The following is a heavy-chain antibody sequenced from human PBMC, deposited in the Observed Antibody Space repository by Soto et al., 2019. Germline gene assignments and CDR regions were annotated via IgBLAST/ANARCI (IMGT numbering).Heavy chain of an antibody. CDR2: IIPIFGTA. CDR1: GGSFNRHT. CDR3: ARGWGYDSTDYYYAY. V-gene: IGHV1-69*01. D-gene: IGHD3-22*01. J-gene: IGHJ4*02. Sequence: QVQLVQSGAEVRKPGSSVRVSCKASGGSFNRHTISWVRQAPGQGLEWMVGIIPIFGTANHAQKFQGRVTIIADESTSTVYMELGSLRSDDTAIYYCARGWGYDSTDYYYAYWGQGTLVIVSS.